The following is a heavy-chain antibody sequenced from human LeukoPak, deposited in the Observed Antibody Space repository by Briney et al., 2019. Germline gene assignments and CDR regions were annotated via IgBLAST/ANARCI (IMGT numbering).Heavy chain of an antibody. J-gene: IGHJ5*02. Sequence: PGGSLRLSCAASGFTSDDYAMHWVRQAPGKGLEWVSGISWNSGSIGYADSVKGRFTISRGNAKNSLYLQMNSLRAEDTALYYCAKELYSSSWYNWFDPWGQGTLVTVSS. CDR1: GFTSDDYA. CDR2: ISWNSGSI. D-gene: IGHD6-13*01. CDR3: AKELYSSSWYNWFDP. V-gene: IGHV3-9*02.